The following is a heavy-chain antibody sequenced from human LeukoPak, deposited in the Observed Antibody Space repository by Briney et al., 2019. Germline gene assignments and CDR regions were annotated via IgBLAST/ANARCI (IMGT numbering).Heavy chain of an antibody. CDR2: ISDRGDTI. CDR1: GFTFSDYY. Sequence: PGGSLRLSCTASGFTFSDYYMSWIRQAPGKGLEWVSYISDRGDTIYYADSVKGRFTISRGNANNSVSLQMDSLRDEDTAVYYCARLKAGNWGPGSLVTVSS. V-gene: IGHV3-11*01. J-gene: IGHJ4*01. CDR3: ARLKAGN.